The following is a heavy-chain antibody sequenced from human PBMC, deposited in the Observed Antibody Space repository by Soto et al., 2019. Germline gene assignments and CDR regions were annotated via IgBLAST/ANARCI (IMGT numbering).Heavy chain of an antibody. V-gene: IGHV1-69*13. CDR3: ARDRVVRRILYYYYYMAV. CDR1: GGTFSSYA. D-gene: IGHD3-10*01. J-gene: IGHJ6*03. CDR2: IIPIFGTA. Sequence: SVKVSCKASGGTFSSYAISWVRLAPGQGLEWMGGIIPIFGTANYAQKFQGRVTITADESTSTAYMELSSLRSEDTAVYYCARDRVVRRILYYYYYMAVRGKGTTVPSP.